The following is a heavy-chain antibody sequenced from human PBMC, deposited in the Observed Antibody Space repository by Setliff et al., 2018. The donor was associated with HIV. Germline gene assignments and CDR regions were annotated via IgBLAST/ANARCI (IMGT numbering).Heavy chain of an antibody. CDR1: GGTFSSYA. V-gene: IGHV1-69*05. Sequence: LVKVSCKASGGTFSSYAISWVRQAPGQGLEWMGGFIPIFGTANYAQKFQGRVTITTDESTSTAYMELSSLRSEDTAVYYCAREGDCSGGSCYYYYGMDVWGQGTTVTV. D-gene: IGHD2-15*01. CDR2: FIPIFGTA. CDR3: AREGDCSGGSCYYYYGMDV. J-gene: IGHJ6*02.